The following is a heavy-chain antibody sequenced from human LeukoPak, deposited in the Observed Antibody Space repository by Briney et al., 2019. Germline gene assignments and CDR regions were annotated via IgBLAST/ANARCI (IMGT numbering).Heavy chain of an antibody. CDR3: AIAMSTPTTSPEH. Sequence: GGSLRLSCAASGFPLSGYWMHWVRQGPGKGLVWVSRINSDGRSTAYADSVKGRFTISRDNAKNTLYLQMDSLRAEDTAVYYCAIAMSTPTTSPEHWGQGTLVTVSS. CDR2: INSDGRST. V-gene: IGHV3-74*03. D-gene: IGHD1-1*01. CDR1: GFPLSGYW. J-gene: IGHJ1*01.